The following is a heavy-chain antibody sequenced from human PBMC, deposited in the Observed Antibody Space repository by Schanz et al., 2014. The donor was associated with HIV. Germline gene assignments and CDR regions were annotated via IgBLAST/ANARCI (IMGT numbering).Heavy chain of an antibody. CDR1: GFTFSTYG. D-gene: IGHD3-16*01. CDR2: ISSDGSYK. Sequence: QVQLVESRGGVVQPGRSLRLSCAASGFTFSTYGMHWVRQAPGKGLEWVAIISSDGSYKYYADSVKGRFTISRDNSKKTLYLQMNSLRAEDTAVYYCARVANWDYYGMDVWGRGTPVTVSS. V-gene: IGHV3-33*05. CDR3: ARVANWDYYGMDV. J-gene: IGHJ6*02.